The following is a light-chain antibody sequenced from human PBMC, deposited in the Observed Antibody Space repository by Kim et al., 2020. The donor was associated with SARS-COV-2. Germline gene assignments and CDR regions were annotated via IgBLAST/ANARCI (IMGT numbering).Light chain of an antibody. CDR1: QNIGSSY. V-gene: IGKV3-20*01. J-gene: IGKJ1*01. CDR3: QQYGSAPWT. CDR2: ATS. Sequence: LAPREGVTLSCRASQNIGSSYLAWYQQKPGQAPRLLIYATSTRATGIPDRFSGSGSETDFTLTISRLEPEDFAVYYCQQYGSAPWTFGPGTKV.